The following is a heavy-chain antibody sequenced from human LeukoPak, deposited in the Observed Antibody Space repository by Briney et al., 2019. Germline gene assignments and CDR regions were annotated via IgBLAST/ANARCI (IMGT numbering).Heavy chain of an antibody. CDR3: ARASRCSSTSCYETFWFDP. CDR1: GGTFSSYA. V-gene: IGHV1-69*05. Sequence: ASLKVSCKASGGTFSSYAISWVRQAPGQGLEWMGGIIPIFGTANYAQKFQGRVTITTDESTSTAYMELSSLRSEDTAVYYCARASRCSSTSCYETFWFDPWGQGTLVTVSS. J-gene: IGHJ5*02. CDR2: IIPIFGTA. D-gene: IGHD2-2*01.